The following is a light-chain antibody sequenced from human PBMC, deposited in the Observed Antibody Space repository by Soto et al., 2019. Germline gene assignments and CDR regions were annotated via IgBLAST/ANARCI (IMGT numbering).Light chain of an antibody. Sequence: EIVLTQSPATLSLSPGERATLSCRASQSVNIYFAWYQQKPGQAPRLLIYDASNRATGIPARFSGSGSGTDFTRTISSLEPEDIAVYYCQQRSNWRVTFGGGTKVDIK. CDR1: QSVNIY. CDR2: DAS. V-gene: IGKV3-11*01. J-gene: IGKJ4*01. CDR3: QQRSNWRVT.